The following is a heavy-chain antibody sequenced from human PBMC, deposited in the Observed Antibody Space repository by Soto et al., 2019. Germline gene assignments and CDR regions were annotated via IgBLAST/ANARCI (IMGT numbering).Heavy chain of an antibody. V-gene: IGHV3-48*01. CDR1: GFTFSSYS. CDR2: ISSSSSTI. J-gene: IGHJ4*02. CDR3: ARDAYGDYAY. D-gene: IGHD4-17*01. Sequence: EVQLVESGGGLVQPGGSLRLSCAASGFTFSSYSMNWVRQAPGKGLEWVSYISSSSSTIYYADSVKGRFTISRDNAKNSLYLQMNSLRAEDTAVYYCARDAYGDYAYWGQGTLVTVSS.